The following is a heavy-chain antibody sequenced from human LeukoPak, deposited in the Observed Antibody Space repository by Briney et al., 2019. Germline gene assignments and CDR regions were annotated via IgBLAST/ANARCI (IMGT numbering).Heavy chain of an antibody. CDR2: IYYSGDT. V-gene: IGHV4-39*01. Sequence: SETLSLTCSVSSGSVISTSHYWGWIRQPPGKGLEWIGSIYYSGDTYFNPSLKSRVTISVDTSKNQFSLRLTSVTAADTAVYYCVRTVGIAVAEDAFALWGQGTMVTVSS. CDR1: SGSVISTSHY. J-gene: IGHJ3*01. D-gene: IGHD6-19*01. CDR3: VRTVGIAVAEDAFAL.